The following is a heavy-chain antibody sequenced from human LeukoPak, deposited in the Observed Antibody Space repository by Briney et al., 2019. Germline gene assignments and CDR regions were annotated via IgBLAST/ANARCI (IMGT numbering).Heavy chain of an antibody. CDR2: ISYDGNNK. CDR1: GFTFSRYA. Sequence: GRSLRLPCAASGFTFSRYAMHWVRQAPGKGLEWVAAISYDGNNKQYPDSVKGRFTISRDNSKDTLYLVMNSLRDDDTAVYYCARGPDGYNSHFDYWGQGTLVTVSS. J-gene: IGHJ4*02. CDR3: ARGPDGYNSHFDY. V-gene: IGHV3-30-3*01. D-gene: IGHD5-24*01.